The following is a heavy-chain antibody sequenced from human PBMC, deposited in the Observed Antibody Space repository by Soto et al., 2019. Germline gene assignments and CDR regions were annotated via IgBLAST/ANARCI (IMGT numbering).Heavy chain of an antibody. CDR1: GFTVSSNY. V-gene: IGHV3-53*01. CDR2: IYSGGST. D-gene: IGHD6-6*01. J-gene: IGHJ6*02. CDR3: ARAPYSSSYYYYGMDV. Sequence: EVQLVESGGGLIQPGGSLRLSCAASGFTVSSNYMSWVRQAPGKGLEWVSVIYSGGSTYYADSVKGRFTISRDNSKNTLYLQMNSLRAEDTAVYYCARAPYSSSYYYYGMDVWGQGTTVTVSS.